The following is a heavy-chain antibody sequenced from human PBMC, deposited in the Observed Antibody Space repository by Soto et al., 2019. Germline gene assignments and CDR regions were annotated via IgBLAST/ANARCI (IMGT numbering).Heavy chain of an antibody. CDR3: AREDSSGWRDFDY. V-gene: IGHV1-69*13. J-gene: IGHJ4*02. CDR1: GGTFSSYA. Sequence: ASVKVSCKASGGTFSSYAISWVRQAPGQGLEWMGGIIPIFGTANYAQKFQGRVTITADESTSTAYMELSSLRSEDTAVYYCAREDSSGWRDFDYWGQGTLVTVSS. CDR2: IIPIFGTA. D-gene: IGHD6-19*01.